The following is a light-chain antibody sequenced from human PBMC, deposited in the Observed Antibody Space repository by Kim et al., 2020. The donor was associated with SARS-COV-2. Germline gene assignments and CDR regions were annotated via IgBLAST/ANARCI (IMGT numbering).Light chain of an antibody. CDR1: SLRSYY. CDR2: GKN. Sequence: SSELTQDPAVSVALGQTVKITCQGDSLRSYYASWYQQKPGQAPVLVIYGKNNRPSGIPERFSSSTSGNTASLTITGAQAEDEADYYCNSRDSSGNHVVFGGGTKLTVL. J-gene: IGLJ2*01. CDR3: NSRDSSGNHVV. V-gene: IGLV3-19*01.